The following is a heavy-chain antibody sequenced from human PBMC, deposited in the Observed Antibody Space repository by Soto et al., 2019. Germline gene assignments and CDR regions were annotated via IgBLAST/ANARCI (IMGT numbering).Heavy chain of an antibody. CDR1: GFNVSSNY. Sequence: PGGSLRLSCAASGFNVSSNYMSWVRQAPGKGLEWVSVIYSGGSTYYADSVKGRFIISRDDSKNTLFLQMNSLRAEDTAVYYCATAKLLLPWLFDYWGQGTLVTVSS. D-gene: IGHD2-15*01. CDR2: IYSGGST. J-gene: IGHJ4*02. CDR3: ATAKLLLPWLFDY. V-gene: IGHV3-66*01.